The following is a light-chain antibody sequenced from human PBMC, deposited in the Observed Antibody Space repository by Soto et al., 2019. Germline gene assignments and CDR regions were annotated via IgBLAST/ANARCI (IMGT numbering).Light chain of an antibody. J-gene: IGLJ2*01. V-gene: IGLV2-14*01. Sequence: QSALTQHASVSGSPGQSITISCSGTSSDVGGYNYVSWYQQYPGKAPKVMIYDVSNRPSGVSNRFSGSKSGNTASLTISGLQAEDEADYYCSSYTSSSTLIFGGGTKLTVL. CDR2: DVS. CDR1: SSDVGGYNY. CDR3: SSYTSSSTLI.